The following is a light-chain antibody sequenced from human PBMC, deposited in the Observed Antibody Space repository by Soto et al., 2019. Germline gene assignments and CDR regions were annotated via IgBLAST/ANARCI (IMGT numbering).Light chain of an antibody. CDR3: QQYGRSPLT. CDR2: GAS. CDR1: QSVSSSY. Sequence: IVMTHSPATLSVSPGERATLACRASQSVSSSYLAWYQQKPGQAPRLLIYGASSRATGIPDRFSGSGSGTDFTLTISRLEPEDFAVYYCQQYGRSPLTFGQGTRLEI. J-gene: IGKJ5*01. V-gene: IGKV3-20*01.